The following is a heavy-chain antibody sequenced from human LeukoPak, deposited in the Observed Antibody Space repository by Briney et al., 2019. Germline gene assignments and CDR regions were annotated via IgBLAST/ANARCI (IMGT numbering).Heavy chain of an antibody. J-gene: IGHJ4*02. V-gene: IGHV4-34*01. CDR1: GGSFSGFY. D-gene: IGHD6-13*01. CDR3: ARATRRYSSSRISRYYLDY. Sequence: SETLSLTCTVYGGSFSGFYWSWIRQPPGKGLEWIGEINHSGSTNYNPSLKSRVTISVDTSKNQFSLKLSSVTAADTAVYYCARATRRYSSSRISRYYLDYWGQGTLVTVSS. CDR2: INHSGST.